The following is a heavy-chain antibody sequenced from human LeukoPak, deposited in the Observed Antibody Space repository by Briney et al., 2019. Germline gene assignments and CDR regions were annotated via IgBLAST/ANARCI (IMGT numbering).Heavy chain of an antibody. D-gene: IGHD3-10*01. Sequence: ASVKVSCKASGYTFTGYYMHWVRQAPGQGLEWMGRINPNSGGTNYAQKFQGRVTMTRDTSISTAYMELSRLRSDDTAVYYCARDRGSGGYYDYWGQGTLVTVSS. V-gene: IGHV1-2*06. CDR2: INPNSGGT. CDR3: ARDRGSGGYYDY. J-gene: IGHJ4*02. CDR1: GYTFTGYY.